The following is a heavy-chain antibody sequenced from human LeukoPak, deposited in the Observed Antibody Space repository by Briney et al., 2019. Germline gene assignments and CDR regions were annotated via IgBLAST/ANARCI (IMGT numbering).Heavy chain of an antibody. D-gene: IGHD3-10*01. V-gene: IGHV4-30-4*01. Sequence: SETLSLTCTVSGGSISSYYWSWIRQPPGKGLEWIGYIYYSGSTYYNPSLKSRVTISVDTSKNQFSLKLSSVTAADTAVYYCARVYYGSGTYEPSHFDYWGQGTLVTVSS. CDR3: ARVYYGSGTYEPSHFDY. CDR1: GGSISSYY. CDR2: IYYSGST. J-gene: IGHJ4*02.